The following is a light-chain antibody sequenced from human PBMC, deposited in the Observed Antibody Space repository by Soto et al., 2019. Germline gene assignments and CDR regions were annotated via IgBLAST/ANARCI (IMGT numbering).Light chain of an antibody. J-gene: IGKJ1*01. CDR3: QQYGSSPPWT. Sequence: EVVLTQSPGTLSLSPGERAALSCRASQSLTYNYLAWFQQKPGQAPRLLIYGISNRATGIPDRFSCSGSGTDFTLTISRLEPEDFAVYYCQQYGSSPPWTFGQGTKVEIK. CDR1: QSLTYNY. CDR2: GIS. V-gene: IGKV3-20*01.